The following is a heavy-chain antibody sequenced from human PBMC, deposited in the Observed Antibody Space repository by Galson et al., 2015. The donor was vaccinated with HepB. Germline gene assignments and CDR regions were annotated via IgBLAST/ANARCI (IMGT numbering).Heavy chain of an antibody. CDR1: GSSFTNYW. V-gene: IGHV5-10-1*01. D-gene: IGHD6-19*01. J-gene: IGHJ4*02. CDR3: ARRPYSSDRYGLDY. Sequence: QSGAEVKKPGESLRISCEASGSSFTNYWITWVRQMPGKGLEWMGKIDPTDSYTNYSPSFQGHVTISADKSISTAYLQWNSLKASDTAIYYCARRPYSSDRYGLDYWGQGTMVTVSS. CDR2: IDPTDSYT.